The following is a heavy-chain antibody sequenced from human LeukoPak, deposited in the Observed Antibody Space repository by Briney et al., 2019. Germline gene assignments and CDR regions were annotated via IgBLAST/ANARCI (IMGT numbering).Heavy chain of an antibody. J-gene: IGHJ4*02. CDR2: LDAGGGNT. CDR1: GFTFYTYA. D-gene: IGHD5-12*01. Sequence: GGSLRLSCAASGFTFYTYAMTWVRQAPGKGLEWVSALDAGGGNTYYPDSVKGRFTISRDNSKNTVYLLMNTLSAEDTAVYYCAKDEGYDPIFYLESWGQGTLVTVSS. CDR3: AKDEGYDPIFYLES. V-gene: IGHV3-23*01.